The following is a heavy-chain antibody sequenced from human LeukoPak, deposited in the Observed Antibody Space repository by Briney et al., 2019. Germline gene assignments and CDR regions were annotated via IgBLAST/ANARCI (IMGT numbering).Heavy chain of an antibody. J-gene: IGHJ5*02. V-gene: IGHV1-3*01. CDR2: INAGKGNT. CDR1: GYTFASYT. CDR3: ARGDSSSWYAGDWFDP. D-gene: IGHD6-13*01. Sequence: ASVKVSCKASGYTFASYTIHWVRQAPGQRLEWMGWINAGKGNTKYSQKFQGRVTITRDTSASTAYMELNSLRSEDTAVYYCARGDSSSWYAGDWFDPWGQGTLVTVSS.